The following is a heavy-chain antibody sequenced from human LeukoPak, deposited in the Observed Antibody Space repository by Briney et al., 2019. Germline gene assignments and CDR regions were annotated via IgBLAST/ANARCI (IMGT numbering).Heavy chain of an antibody. D-gene: IGHD4-17*01. CDR3: SKKGQSEDYGKPA. CDR2: IRSKANSYAT. CDR1: GFTFSGSA. V-gene: IGHV3-73*01. J-gene: IGHJ5*02. Sequence: GGSLRLSCVASGFTFSGSAIHWVRQASGKGLEWVGRIRSKANSYATATVYAASVKGRFTISRDNSKNTLYLEMNSLRAEDTARYYCSKKGQSEDYGKPAWGQGTLVTVSS.